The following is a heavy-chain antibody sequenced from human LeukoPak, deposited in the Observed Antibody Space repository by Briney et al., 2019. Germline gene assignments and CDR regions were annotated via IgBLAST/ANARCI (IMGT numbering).Heavy chain of an antibody. V-gene: IGHV4-39*07. CDR1: GGSISSSSYY. Sequence: SETLSLTCTVSGGSISSSSYYWGWIRQPPGKGLEWIGSIYYSGSTYYNPSLKSRVTTSVDTSKNQFSLKLSSETAADTAVYYCARDGVNGFDPWGQGTLVTVSS. D-gene: IGHD3-3*01. CDR2: IYYSGST. J-gene: IGHJ5*02. CDR3: ARDGVNGFDP.